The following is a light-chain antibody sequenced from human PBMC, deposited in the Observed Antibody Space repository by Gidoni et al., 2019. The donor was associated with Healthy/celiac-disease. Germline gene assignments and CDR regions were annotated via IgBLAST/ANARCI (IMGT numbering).Light chain of an antibody. CDR1: QSVSSY. V-gene: IGKV3-11*01. J-gene: IGKJ4*01. CDR3: QQRSNWPPLT. Sequence: EIVLTQSPATLSSSPGERATLSCRASQSVSSYLAWYQQKPGQAPRLLIYDASNRATGIPARFSGSGSGTDFTLTISSLEPEDFAVYYCQQRSNWPPLTFGGGTKVGIK. CDR2: DAS.